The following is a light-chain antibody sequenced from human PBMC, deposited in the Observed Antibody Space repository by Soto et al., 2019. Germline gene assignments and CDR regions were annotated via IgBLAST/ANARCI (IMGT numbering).Light chain of an antibody. CDR2: GAS. CDR3: QQHRSSPPSWT. CDR1: QSVSSSY. Sequence: EIVLTQSPGTLSLPPGERATLSCRASQSVSSSYLAWYQQKPGQPPRLLIFGASSRATGIPDRFSGSGSGTDFTLNISRLEPEDFAVYYCQQHRSSPPSWTFGQGTKVEIK. V-gene: IGKV3-20*01. J-gene: IGKJ1*01.